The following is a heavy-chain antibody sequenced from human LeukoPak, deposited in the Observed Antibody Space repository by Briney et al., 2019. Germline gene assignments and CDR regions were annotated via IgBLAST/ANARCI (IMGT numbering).Heavy chain of an antibody. CDR3: AKDRSKGSYGDEFDF. J-gene: IGHJ4*02. V-gene: IGHV3-21*01. D-gene: IGHD1-26*01. CDR1: GFTFSDYS. Sequence: GGSLRLSCIASGFTFSDYSISWVRQAPGKGLEGVSSISSSSVYIYYADSVRGRFTISRDNSKNTLYLQMNSLRAEDTAVYYCAKDRSKGSYGDEFDFWGQGTLVTVSS. CDR2: ISSSSVYI.